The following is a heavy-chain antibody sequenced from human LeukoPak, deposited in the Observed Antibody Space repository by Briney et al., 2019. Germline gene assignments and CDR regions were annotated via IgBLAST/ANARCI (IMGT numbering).Heavy chain of an antibody. CDR2: ISYDGTDK. V-gene: IGHV3-30*18. Sequence: GGSLTLSCSASGFTFSYYGMHWVRQPPGKGLEWVAVISYDGTDKYYADSVKGRFTISRDNSKNALYVQMSRLRAEDTAVYCCAKSAVGYCSGGSCYGNDYWGQGNLVTVSS. J-gene: IGHJ4*02. D-gene: IGHD2-15*01. CDR1: GFTFSYYG. CDR3: AKSAVGYCSGGSCYGNDY.